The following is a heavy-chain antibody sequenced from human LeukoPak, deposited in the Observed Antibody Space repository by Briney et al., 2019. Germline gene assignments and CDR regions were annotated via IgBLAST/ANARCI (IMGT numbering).Heavy chain of an antibody. D-gene: IGHD3-22*01. CDR3: AKEGYYYDSSGYPVYFDY. CDR2: ISGSGGST. V-gene: IGHV3-23*01. CDR1: GFAFSSYA. Sequence: PGGSLRLSCAASGFAFSSYAVSWVRQAPGKGLEWVSAISGSGGSTYYADSVKGRFTISRDNSKNTLYLQMNSLRAEDTAVYYCAKEGYYYDSSGYPVYFDYWGQGTLVTISS. J-gene: IGHJ4*02.